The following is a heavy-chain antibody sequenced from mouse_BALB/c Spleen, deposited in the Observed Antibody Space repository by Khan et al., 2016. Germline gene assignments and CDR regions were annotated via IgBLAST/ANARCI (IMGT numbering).Heavy chain of an antibody. Sequence: EVQLQESGGGLVQPGGSMKLSCVASGFNLSNYWMSWVRQSSEKGLEWVAEIRLKSDNYATRYAESVKGRFTIASDDSKRGVYLQMTILRAEYPVIYYCTAIINYWGQGTTLTVSS. CDR1: GFNLSNYW. CDR2: IRLKSDNYAT. D-gene: IGHD1-1*01. J-gene: IGHJ2*01. V-gene: IGHV6-6*02. CDR3: TAIINY.